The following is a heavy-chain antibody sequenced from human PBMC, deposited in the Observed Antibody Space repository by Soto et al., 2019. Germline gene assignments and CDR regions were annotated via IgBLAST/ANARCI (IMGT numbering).Heavy chain of an antibody. V-gene: IGHV3-33*01. CDR2: IWYDGSNK. D-gene: IGHD3-3*01. CDR1: GFTFSSYG. CDR3: ARDFYELWSGYQNFFDY. Sequence: QVQLVESGGGVVQPGRSLRLSCTASGFTFSSYGMHWVRQAPGKGLEWVAVIWYDGSNKYYADSVKGRFTISRDNSKNTLGQQMNSLRAEDTAVDYCARDFYELWSGYQNFFDYWGQGTLVTVSS. J-gene: IGHJ4*02.